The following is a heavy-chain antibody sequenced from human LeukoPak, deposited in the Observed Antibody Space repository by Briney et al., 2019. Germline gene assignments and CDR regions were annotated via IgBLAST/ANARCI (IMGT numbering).Heavy chain of an antibody. V-gene: IGHV1-46*01. CDR3: AREFRLAAAAFDAFDI. CDR1: GYTFTSYY. D-gene: IGHD2-15*01. Sequence: GASVKVSCKASGYTFTSYYMHWVRQAPGQGLEWMGIINPSGGSTSYAQKFQGRVTMTRDTSTSTVYMELSSLRSEDTAVYYCAREFRLAAAAFDAFDIWGQGTMVTVSS. J-gene: IGHJ3*02. CDR2: INPSGGST.